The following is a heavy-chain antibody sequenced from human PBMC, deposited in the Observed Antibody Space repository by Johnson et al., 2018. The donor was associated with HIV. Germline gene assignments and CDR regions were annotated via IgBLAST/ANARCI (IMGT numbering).Heavy chain of an antibody. CDR1: GFTFSSYG. D-gene: IGHD7-27*01. Sequence: QVQLVESGGGVVQPGRSLRLSCAASGFTFSSYGMHWVRQAPGKGLEWVAVISYDGSNKYYADSVKGRFTISRDHAKNSLYLQMNSLRAEDTAVYYCARVKSYGNWGSRKGGRESRAAFDIWGQGTMVTVSS. V-gene: IGHV3-30*19. J-gene: IGHJ3*02. CDR3: ARVKSYGNWGSRKGGRESRAAFDI. CDR2: ISYDGSNK.